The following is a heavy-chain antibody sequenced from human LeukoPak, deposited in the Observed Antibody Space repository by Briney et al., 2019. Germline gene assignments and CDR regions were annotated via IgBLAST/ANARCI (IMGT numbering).Heavy chain of an antibody. D-gene: IGHD6-19*01. CDR1: GFTFSSYA. CDR3: ARRRYSSGWSDAFDI. CDR2: ISYDGSNK. V-gene: IGHV3-30*04. J-gene: IGHJ3*02. Sequence: GGSLRLSCAASGFTFSSYAMHWVRQAPGKGLEGVAVISYDGSNKYYADSVKGRFTISRDNSKNTLYLQMNSLRAEDTAVYYCARRRYSSGWSDAFDIWGQGTMVTVSS.